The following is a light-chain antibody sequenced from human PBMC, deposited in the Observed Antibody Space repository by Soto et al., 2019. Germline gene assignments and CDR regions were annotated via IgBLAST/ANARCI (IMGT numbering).Light chain of an antibody. Sequence: QSALTQPASVSGSPGQSITISCTGTSSDVGGYDHVSWYQQHPGKAPKLMIYDVSNRPSGVSNRFSGSKSGNTASLAVSGLQAEDEADYYCSSYTSRDTLVLGGGTKLTVL. CDR1: SSDVGGYDH. J-gene: IGLJ3*02. CDR3: SSYTSRDTLV. V-gene: IGLV2-14*03. CDR2: DVS.